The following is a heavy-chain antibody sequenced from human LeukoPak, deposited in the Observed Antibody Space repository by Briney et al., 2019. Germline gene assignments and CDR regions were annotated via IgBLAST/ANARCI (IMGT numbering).Heavy chain of an antibody. D-gene: IGHD4-17*01. CDR1: GGSISSYY. V-gene: IGHV4-59*01. J-gene: IGHJ4*02. CDR3: ARGYGDFRVEGRYFHS. CDR2: IYYSGST. Sequence: SETLSLTCTVSGGSISSYYWSWIRQPPGKGLGWIGYIYYSGSTNYNPSLKSRVTISVDTSKNQFSLKLSSVTAADTAVYYCARGYGDFRVEGRYFHSWGQGTLVTVSS.